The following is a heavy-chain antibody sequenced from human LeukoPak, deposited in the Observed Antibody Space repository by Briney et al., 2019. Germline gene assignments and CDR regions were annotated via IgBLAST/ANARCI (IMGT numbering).Heavy chain of an antibody. D-gene: IGHD1-14*01. Sequence: PGGFLRLSCAASGFTFGSYGLHWVRQAPGKGLEWVTFIRNDGSNKYYADSVKGRFTISRDNSKNTLYLQMNSLRAEDTAVYYCAKGTTSQSFDFWGQGTLVTVSS. V-gene: IGHV3-30*02. J-gene: IGHJ4*02. CDR3: AKGTTSQSFDF. CDR1: GFTFGSYG. CDR2: IRNDGSNK.